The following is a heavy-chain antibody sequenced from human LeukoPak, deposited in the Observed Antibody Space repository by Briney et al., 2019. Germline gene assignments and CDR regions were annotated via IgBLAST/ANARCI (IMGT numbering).Heavy chain of an antibody. CDR3: ARSPEQLALYY. CDR2: ISYDGSNK. J-gene: IGHJ4*02. D-gene: IGHD6-6*01. Sequence: GGSLRLSCAASGFTFSSYAMHWVRQAPGKGLEWVAVISYDGSNKYYADSVKGRFTISRDNSKNTLYLQMNSLRAEDTAVYYCARSPEQLALYYWGQGTLVTVSS. CDR1: GFTFSSYA. V-gene: IGHV3-30-3*01.